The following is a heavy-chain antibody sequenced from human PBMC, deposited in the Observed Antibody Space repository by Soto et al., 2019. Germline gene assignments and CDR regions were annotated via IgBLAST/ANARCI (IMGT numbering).Heavy chain of an antibody. Sequence: ASVKVSCKASGYTFTSYYMHWVRQAPGQGLERMGIINPSGGSTSYAQKFQGRVTMTRDTSTSTVYMELSSLRSEDTAVYYCARDPGDGYSWANFFDYWGQGTLVTVSS. V-gene: IGHV1-46*01. CDR2: INPSGGST. CDR1: GYTFTSYY. J-gene: IGHJ4*02. CDR3: ARDPGDGYSWANFFDY. D-gene: IGHD2-21*01.